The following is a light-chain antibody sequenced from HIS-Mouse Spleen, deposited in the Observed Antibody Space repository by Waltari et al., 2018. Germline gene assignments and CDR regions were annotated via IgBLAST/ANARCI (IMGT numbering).Light chain of an antibody. J-gene: IGLJ1*01. CDR3: CSYAGSYTGV. Sequence: QSALTQPRSVSGSPGQSVTISCTGTSRDVGCYHYVSWYQQHPGKAPQLMIYDVSKRPSGVPDRFSGSKSGNTASLTISGLQAEDEADYYCCSYAGSYTGVFGTGTKVTVL. CDR2: DVS. V-gene: IGLV2-11*01. CDR1: SRDVGCYHY.